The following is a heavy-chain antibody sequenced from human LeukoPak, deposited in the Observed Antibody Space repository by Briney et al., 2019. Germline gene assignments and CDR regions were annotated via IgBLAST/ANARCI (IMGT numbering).Heavy chain of an antibody. Sequence: KPSETLSLTCTVSGGSISSYYWSWIRQPPGKGLEWIGYIYYSGSTNYNPSLKSRVTISVDTSKNQFSLKLSSVTAADTAVYYCARGSRRWLQLYWYFDLWGRGTLVTVSS. J-gene: IGHJ2*01. V-gene: IGHV4-59*01. CDR1: GGSISSYY. CDR2: IYYSGST. D-gene: IGHD5-24*01. CDR3: ARGSRRWLQLYWYFDL.